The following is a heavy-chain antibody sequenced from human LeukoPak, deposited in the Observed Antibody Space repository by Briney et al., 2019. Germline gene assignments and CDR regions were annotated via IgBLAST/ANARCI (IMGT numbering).Heavy chain of an antibody. D-gene: IGHD3-10*01. CDR1: GGSISSYY. CDR3: ARHRRINYYGSGSYRGGLFDY. Sequence: ASETLSLTCTVSGGSISSYYWSWIRQPPGKGLEWIGYIYYSGSTNYNPSLKSRVTISVDTSKNQFSLKLSSVTAADTAVYYCARHRRINYYGSGSYRGGLFDYWGQGTLVTVSS. CDR2: IYYSGST. J-gene: IGHJ4*02. V-gene: IGHV4-59*08.